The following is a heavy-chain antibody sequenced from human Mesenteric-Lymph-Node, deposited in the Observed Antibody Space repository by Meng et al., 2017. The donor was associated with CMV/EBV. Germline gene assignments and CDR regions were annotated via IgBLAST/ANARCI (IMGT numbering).Heavy chain of an antibody. D-gene: IGHD3-10*01. CDR3: AKIPPGHLAFDY. Sequence: GGSLRLSCAASGFTFSSYAMSWVRQAPGKGLEWVSLTYSDGSDTYYADSVKGRFTISRDNSNNRLYLQMTSLRVDDTAVYFCAKIPPGHLAFDYWGQGALVTVSS. CDR2: TYSDGSDT. V-gene: IGHV3-23*03. CDR1: GFTFSSYA. J-gene: IGHJ4*02.